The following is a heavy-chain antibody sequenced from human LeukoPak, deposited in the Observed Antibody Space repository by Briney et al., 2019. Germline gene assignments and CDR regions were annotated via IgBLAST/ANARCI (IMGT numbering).Heavy chain of an antibody. D-gene: IGHD1-1*01. J-gene: IGHJ6*03. CDR3: AADGGNWNLPDYYYMDV. CDR1: GHTFTNYG. V-gene: IGHV1-18*04. CDR2: ISAHSGNT. Sequence: GASVKVSFKASGHTFTNYGISWVRQAPGQGLEWMGWISAHSGNTHYAQNLQGRVTMTTDTSTSTAYMELSSLRSEDAAVYYCAADGGNWNLPDYYYMDVWGKGTTVTVSS.